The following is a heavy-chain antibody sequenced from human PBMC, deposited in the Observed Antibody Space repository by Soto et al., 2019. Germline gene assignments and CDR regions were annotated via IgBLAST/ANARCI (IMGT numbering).Heavy chain of an antibody. CDR1: GGSIRRGGYY. J-gene: IGHJ6*02. V-gene: IGHV4-31*03. CDR3: ATNGYDRLYSYGMDV. D-gene: IGHD5-12*01. CDR2: VYYSGMT. Sequence: QVQLQESGPGLVKSSQTLSLTCTVSGGSIRRGGYYWTWIRQHPEKGLEWIGYVYYSGMTYYNPSLKSRVSISVDTSKNQFSLTLSSVTAADTAVYYCATNGYDRLYSYGMDVWGQGTTVTVS.